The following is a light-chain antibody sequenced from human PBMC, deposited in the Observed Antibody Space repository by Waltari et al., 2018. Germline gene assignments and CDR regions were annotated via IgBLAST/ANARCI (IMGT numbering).Light chain of an antibody. J-gene: IGKJ1*01. V-gene: IGKV1-39*01. CDR1: QSICSD. Sequence: DIQMTQSPSSLSASVGDRVTITCRARQSICSDLSWDQQTPWKAPKLLIYSASSLQSGVPSRFSGSGSGTDFTLTISSLQPEDFATYYCQQSYSTPRTFGQGTKVEIK. CDR3: QQSYSTPRT. CDR2: SAS.